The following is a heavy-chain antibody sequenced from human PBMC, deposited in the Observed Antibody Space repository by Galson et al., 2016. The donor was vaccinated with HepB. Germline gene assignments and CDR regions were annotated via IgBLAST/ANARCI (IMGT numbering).Heavy chain of an antibody. CDR2: INPYNGNT. J-gene: IGHJ6*03. CDR1: GYTVINYA. D-gene: IGHD2-2*01. Sequence: SVKVSCKASGYPRSGYTVINYAISWVRQAPGQGLEWMGWINPYNGNTNYAQKVQGRVTITTDTSTSTAYMELRSLRSGDTAVYFCARGAHSYCTRTSCQSYYFYYMDGWGNGTTVTVSS. V-gene: IGHV1-18*04. CDR3: ARGAHSYCTRTSCQSYYFYYMDG.